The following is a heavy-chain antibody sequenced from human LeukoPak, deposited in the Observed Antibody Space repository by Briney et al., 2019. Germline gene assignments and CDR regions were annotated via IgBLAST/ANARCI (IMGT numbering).Heavy chain of an antibody. D-gene: IGHD6-13*01. Sequence: SETLSLTCTVSGGSISSSYWSWIRQPPGKGLEWIGYISYSGSTSYNPSLKSRVTISVDTSKNQFSLNLSSVTAADTAVYYCARQYSSSWFDYWGQGTLVTVSS. J-gene: IGHJ4*02. CDR1: GGSISSSY. CDR2: ISYSGST. V-gene: IGHV4-59*08. CDR3: ARQYSSSWFDY.